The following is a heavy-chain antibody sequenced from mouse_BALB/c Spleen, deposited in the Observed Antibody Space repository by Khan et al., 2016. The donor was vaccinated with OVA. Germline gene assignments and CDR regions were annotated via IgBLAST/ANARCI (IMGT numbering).Heavy chain of an antibody. CDR3: ASHLTGSFAY. CDR1: GFTFSAYG. CDR2: INSDGGYT. V-gene: IGHV5-6*01. Sequence: EVELVESGGDLVKPGGSLRLSCAASGFTFSAYGMAWVRQAPDKRLEWVATINSDGGYTYYPDTVKGRFTISRNNAENTLSLQMSSLKSEDTAIYYCASHLTGSFAYWGQGTLSLSLQ. D-gene: IGHD4-1*01. J-gene: IGHJ3*01.